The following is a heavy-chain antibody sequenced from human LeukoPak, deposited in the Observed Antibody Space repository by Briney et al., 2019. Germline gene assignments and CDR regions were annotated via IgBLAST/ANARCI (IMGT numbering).Heavy chain of an antibody. Sequence: PGGSLRLSCAASGFTFSSYGMHWVRQAPGKGLEWVAVISYDGSNKYYADSVKGRFTISRDNSKNTLYLQMNSLRAEDTAVYFCAKEPPGTGDYRGQGTLVSVSS. V-gene: IGHV3-30*18. CDR3: AKEPPGTGDY. CDR2: ISYDGSNK. CDR1: GFTFSSYG. D-gene: IGHD1-14*01. J-gene: IGHJ4*02.